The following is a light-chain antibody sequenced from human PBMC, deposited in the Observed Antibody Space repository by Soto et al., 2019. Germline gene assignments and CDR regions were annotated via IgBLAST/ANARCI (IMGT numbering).Light chain of an antibody. CDR2: DVT. Sequence: QSALTQPRSVSGSPGQSATISCTGTSSDVGGYDYVSWYQQHPGKAPKLVIYDVTKRPSGVPDRFSGSKSGNTASLTISGLQAEDEADYYRSSYAGTYTSHVLFGGGTQLTVL. CDR3: SSYAGTYTSHVL. J-gene: IGLJ2*01. V-gene: IGLV2-11*01. CDR1: SSDVGGYDY.